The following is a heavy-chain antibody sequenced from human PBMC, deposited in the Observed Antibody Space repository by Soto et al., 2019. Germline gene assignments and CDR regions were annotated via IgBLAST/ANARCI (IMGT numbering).Heavy chain of an antibody. CDR2: ISDDGGNK. J-gene: IGHJ4*02. CDR1: GFTFSNYA. Sequence: GGSLRLSCAASGFTFSNYALHWVRQAPGKGLEWVAIISDDGGNKYYADSVKGRFTISRDNSKNTLYLQMNSLRAEDTAVYYCARDRVGKIVLAGTLDYWGQGILVTVSS. D-gene: IGHD6-19*01. CDR3: ARDRVGKIVLAGTLDY. V-gene: IGHV3-30-3*01.